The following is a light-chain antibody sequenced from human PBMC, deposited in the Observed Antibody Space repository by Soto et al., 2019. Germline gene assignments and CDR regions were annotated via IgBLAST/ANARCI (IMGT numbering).Light chain of an antibody. CDR3: QHYGSSPSWT. CDR1: QSVSSTY. Sequence: ETVMTQSPVTLSVSPGDTATLSCRASQSVSSTYLAWYQQKPGQAPRLLIFGASNRATGIPDRFSGSGSGTDFTLTINRLEPEDFAVYYCQHYGSSPSWTFGQGTKVDIK. V-gene: IGKV3-20*01. CDR2: GAS. J-gene: IGKJ1*01.